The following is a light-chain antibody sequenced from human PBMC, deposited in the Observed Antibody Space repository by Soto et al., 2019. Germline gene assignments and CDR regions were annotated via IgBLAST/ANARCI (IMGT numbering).Light chain of an antibody. J-gene: IGKJ2*01. V-gene: IGKV3-20*01. CDR3: QQYFSSPYT. CDR1: QSVSSSY. Sequence: EIVLTQSPGTLSLSPGERATLSCRASQSVSSSYLAWYRQKPGRPPRLLIYGASSRATGIPDSFSGSGSGTDFTLTISRLEPEDFAVYYCQQYFSSPYTFGQGTKLEIK. CDR2: GAS.